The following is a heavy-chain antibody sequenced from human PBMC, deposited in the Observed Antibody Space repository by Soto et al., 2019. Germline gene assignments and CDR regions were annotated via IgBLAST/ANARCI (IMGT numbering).Heavy chain of an antibody. CDR3: ARKDKSGYFNWFDP. J-gene: IGHJ5*02. CDR1: GYRFTSYW. Sequence: AXDSLTISCRTSGYRFTSYWIALVRQMPGKGLEWMGIIFPSDSDTRYSPSFQGQVTISADRSTSTVFLQWGSLKASDTAVYFCARKDKSGYFNWFDPWGQGTLVTVSS. CDR2: IFPSDSDT. D-gene: IGHD3-22*01. V-gene: IGHV5-51*01.